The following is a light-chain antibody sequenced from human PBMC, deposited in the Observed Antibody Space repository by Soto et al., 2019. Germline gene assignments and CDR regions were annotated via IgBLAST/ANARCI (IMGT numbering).Light chain of an antibody. Sequence: EIVLTQSPGTLSLFPGERATLSCRASHAVSNYLAWYQQKPGQAPRLLIYDVSRRATGIPARFSGGGSGTDFTLTISSLEPDDFAVYYCLQCSDWLTFGGGTKVEIK. CDR1: HAVSNY. CDR3: LQCSDWLT. CDR2: DVS. J-gene: IGKJ4*01. V-gene: IGKV3-11*01.